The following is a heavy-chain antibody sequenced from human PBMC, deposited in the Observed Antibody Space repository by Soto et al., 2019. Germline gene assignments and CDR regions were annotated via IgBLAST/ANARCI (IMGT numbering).Heavy chain of an antibody. CDR2: ISYDGSNK. D-gene: IGHD3-9*01. V-gene: IGHV3-30*18. Sequence: GGSLRLSCAASGFTFSSYGMHWVRQAPGKGLEWVAVISYDGSNKYYADSVKGRFTISRDNSKNTLYLQMNSLRAEDTAVYYCAKDGGYFDWNYGMDVWGQGTTVTVSS. CDR1: GFTFSSYG. CDR3: AKDGGYFDWNYGMDV. J-gene: IGHJ6*02.